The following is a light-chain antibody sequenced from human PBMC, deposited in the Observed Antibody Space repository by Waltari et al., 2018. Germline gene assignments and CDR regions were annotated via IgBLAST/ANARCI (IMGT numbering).Light chain of an antibody. V-gene: IGKV3-15*01. CDR1: QSVSIN. Sequence: EIVMTQSPATLSVSPGERATLSCRASQSVSINLAWYQQRPGQPPRLLFYGVSTRATGIPARFSGSGSGTEFTLTISSLQSEDFAIYYCQQYHKWYTFGQGTKVEI. CDR2: GVS. CDR3: QQYHKWYT. J-gene: IGKJ2*01.